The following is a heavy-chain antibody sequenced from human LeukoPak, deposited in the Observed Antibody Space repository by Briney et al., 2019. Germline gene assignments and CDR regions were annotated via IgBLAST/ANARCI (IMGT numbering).Heavy chain of an antibody. D-gene: IGHD6-13*01. CDR2: ISRSDNTI. CDR3: ARAGVAAPGDY. J-gene: IGHJ4*02. CDR1: GFIFSSYE. Sequence: GGSLRLSCAASGFIFSSYEMNWVRQAPGKGLQWVSYISRSDNTIYYADSVKGRFTISRDNAKNSLYLHVNSLRAEDTAVYYCARAGVAAPGDYWGQGALVTVSS. V-gene: IGHV3-48*03.